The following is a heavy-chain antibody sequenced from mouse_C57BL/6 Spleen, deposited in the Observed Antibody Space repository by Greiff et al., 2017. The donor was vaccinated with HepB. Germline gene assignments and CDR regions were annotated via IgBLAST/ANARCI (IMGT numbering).Heavy chain of an antibody. Sequence: QVQLQQPGAELVKPGASVKLSCKASGYTFTSYWLHWVKQRPGQGLEWIGMIHPNSGSTNYNEKFKSKATLTVDKSSSTAYMQRSSLTSEDSAVYYCARQDYRTYWYFDVWGTGTTVTVSS. CDR2: IHPNSGST. CDR3: ARQDYRTYWYFDV. J-gene: IGHJ1*03. CDR1: GYTFTSYW. D-gene: IGHD2-14*01. V-gene: IGHV1-64*01.